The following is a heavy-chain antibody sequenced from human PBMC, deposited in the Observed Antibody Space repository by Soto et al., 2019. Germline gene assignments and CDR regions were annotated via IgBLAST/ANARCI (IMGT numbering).Heavy chain of an antibody. CDR1: GYTFTSYA. J-gene: IGHJ4*02. Sequence: QVQLVQSGAEVKKPGASVKVSCKASGYTFTSYAMHWVRQAPGQRLEWMGWINAGNGKTKYSQKFQGRVTITRDRAASTAYMELSSLRSEDTAVYYCARTMYYYDSSGFDYWGQGTLVTVSS. V-gene: IGHV1-3*01. CDR2: INAGNGKT. CDR3: ARTMYYYDSSGFDY. D-gene: IGHD3-22*01.